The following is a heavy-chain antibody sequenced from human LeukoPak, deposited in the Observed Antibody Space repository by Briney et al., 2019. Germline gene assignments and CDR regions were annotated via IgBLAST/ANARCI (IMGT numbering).Heavy chain of an antibody. V-gene: IGHV3-30-3*01. CDR2: ISYDGSNK. J-gene: IGHJ6*02. CDR3: ARDLRLRFLEWLLRHGMDV. CDR1: GFTFSSYA. D-gene: IGHD3-3*01. Sequence: QVQLVESGGGVVQPGRSLRLSCAASGFTFSSYAMHCVRQAPGKGLEWVAVISYDGSNKYYADSVKGRFTISRDNSKNTLYLQMNSLRAEDTAVYYCARDLRLRFLEWLLRHGMDVWGQGTTVTVSS.